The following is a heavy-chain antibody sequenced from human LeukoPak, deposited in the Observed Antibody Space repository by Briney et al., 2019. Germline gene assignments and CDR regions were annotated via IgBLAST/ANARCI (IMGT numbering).Heavy chain of an antibody. V-gene: IGHV4-61*02. CDR2: IYTSGST. CDR1: GGSISSGSYY. J-gene: IGHJ2*01. D-gene: IGHD4-17*01. Sequence: PSQTLSLTCTVSGGSISSGSYYWTWIRQPAGKGLEWIGRIYTSGSTNYNPSLKSRVTMSVDTSKNQFSLKLSSVTAADTAVYYCASYMAHGDYGGGWYFDLWGRGTLVTVSS. CDR3: ASYMAHGDYGGGWYFDL.